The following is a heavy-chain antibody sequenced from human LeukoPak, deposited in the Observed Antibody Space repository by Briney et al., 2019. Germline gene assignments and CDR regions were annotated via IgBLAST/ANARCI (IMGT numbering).Heavy chain of an antibody. CDR1: GGSISSYY. CDR2: IYYSGST. D-gene: IGHD6-19*01. J-gene: IGHJ4*02. V-gene: IGHV4-59*01. CDR3: ARAGSGWTHFDY. Sequence: SETLSLTCTVSGGSISSYYWSWIRQPPGKGLEWIGYIYYSGSTNYNPSLKSRVTISVDTSKNQFSLKLSSVTAADTAVYYYARAGSGWTHFDYWGQGTLVTVSS.